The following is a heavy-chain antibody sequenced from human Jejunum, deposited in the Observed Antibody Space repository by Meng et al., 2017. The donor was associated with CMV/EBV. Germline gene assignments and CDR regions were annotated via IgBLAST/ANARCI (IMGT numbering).Heavy chain of an antibody. CDR1: GDSIRSPNNY. V-gene: IGHV4-31*02. CDR3: ARDPYGGNSGIDY. Sequence: SGDSIRSPNNYWSWIRQHPVKGLEWIGYIYYNGNTFYNPSLQSRFTMSVDTSKNQFSLHLDSVTAADTAVYYCARDPYGGNSGIDYWGQGTLVTVSS. J-gene: IGHJ4*02. CDR2: IYYNGNT. D-gene: IGHD4/OR15-4a*01.